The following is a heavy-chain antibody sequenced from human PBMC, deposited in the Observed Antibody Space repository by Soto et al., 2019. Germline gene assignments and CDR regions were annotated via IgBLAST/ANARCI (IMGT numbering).Heavy chain of an antibody. J-gene: IGHJ6*02. CDR1: GYTFTNYW. CDR2: IYTGDSDT. Sequence: GASLKISCKGFGYTFTNYWIGWVRQMPGKGPEWMGIIYTGDSDTKYNPSFQGQVTISADKSITTTYRQWSSLKASDTAIYYCAASIFYYGMDVWGQGTTVTVSS. V-gene: IGHV5-51*01. CDR3: AASIFYYGMDV.